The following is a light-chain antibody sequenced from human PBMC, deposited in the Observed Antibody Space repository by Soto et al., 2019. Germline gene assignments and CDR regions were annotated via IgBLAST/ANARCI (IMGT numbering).Light chain of an antibody. J-gene: IGLJ1*01. Sequence: QSVLTQPPSVSGAPGQRVTISCTGSSSDIGAGYDVHWYLQVPGAAPKLLVYTDNNRPVGVPDRFAGATSGTSASLAITGLQSEDEADYYCQSYDSRLSAYVFGTGTKVTVL. CDR2: TDN. CDR3: QSYDSRLSAYV. V-gene: IGLV1-40*01. CDR1: SSDIGAGYD.